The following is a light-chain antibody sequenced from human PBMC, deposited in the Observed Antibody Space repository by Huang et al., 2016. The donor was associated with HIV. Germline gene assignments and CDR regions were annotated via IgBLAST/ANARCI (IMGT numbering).Light chain of an antibody. CDR2: KAA. J-gene: IGKJ1*01. Sequence: DIQMTQSPSTLSASIGDRVTITCRASQTITWWLAWYQQKPGKAPKVLIYKAASLECGVPSRFIGSGSGTEVTLTIRSLQPDDFATYYCQQYNAYPWTFGQGTKVEI. V-gene: IGKV1-5*03. CDR1: QTITWW. CDR3: QQYNAYPWT.